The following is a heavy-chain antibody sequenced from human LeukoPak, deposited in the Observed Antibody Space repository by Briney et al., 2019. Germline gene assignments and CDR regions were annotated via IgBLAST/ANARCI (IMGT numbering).Heavy chain of an antibody. CDR2: INHSGST. CDR1: GGSFSGYY. D-gene: IGHD3-10*01. Sequence: SETLSLTCAVYGGSFSGYYWSWIRQPPGKGLEWIGEINHSGSTNYNPSLKSRVTISVDTSKNQFSLKLSSVTAADTAVYYCARRVTRITMVRGEILNYYYYYMDVWGKGTTVTISS. J-gene: IGHJ6*03. CDR3: ARRVTRITMVRGEILNYYYYYMDV. V-gene: IGHV4-34*01.